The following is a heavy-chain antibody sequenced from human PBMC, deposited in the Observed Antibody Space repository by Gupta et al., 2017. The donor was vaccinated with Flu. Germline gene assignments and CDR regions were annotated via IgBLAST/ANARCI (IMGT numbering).Heavy chain of an antibody. Sequence: QVQLVQSGAEVKKPGASVTVSCKASGYTFTGYYMHWVRQAPGQGLEWMGWINPNSGGTNYAQKFQGRVTMTRDTSISTAYMELSRLRSDDTAVYYCARSARVVPAAINWFDPWGQGTLVTVSS. V-gene: IGHV1-2*02. CDR2: INPNSGGT. J-gene: IGHJ5*02. CDR3: ARSARVVPAAINWFDP. CDR1: GYTFTGYY. D-gene: IGHD2-2*02.